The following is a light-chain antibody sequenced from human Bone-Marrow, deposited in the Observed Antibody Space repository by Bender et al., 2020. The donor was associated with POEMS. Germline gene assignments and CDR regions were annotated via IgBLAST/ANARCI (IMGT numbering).Light chain of an antibody. CDR1: DLGSKF. CDR2: QDA. J-gene: IGLJ2*01. CDR3: QAWDTSSSLV. V-gene: IGLV3-1*01. Sequence: SYELTQPPSVSVSPGQTAHIACSGDDLGSKFVTWYQQKSGQSPVVVIHQDAKRPAGIPGRFSGSNSGNTATLTISGTQPMDEADYFCQAWDTSSSLVFGGGTKLTVL.